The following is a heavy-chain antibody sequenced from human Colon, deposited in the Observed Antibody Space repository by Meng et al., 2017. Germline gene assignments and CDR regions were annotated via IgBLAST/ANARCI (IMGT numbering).Heavy chain of an antibody. CDR2: IIPTLGQT. CDR1: GGTFSDYS. CDR3: GRPYDPGNGHYAMDV. Sequence: SVKVSCKASGGTFSDYSLSWVRQGPGQGFEWMAGIIPTLGQTTYAQSFQGRVTITADDSTSTVYMELNSLTSADTAVYYGGRPYDPGNGHYAMDVWGQGTAVTVSS. J-gene: IGHJ6*02. V-gene: IGHV1-69*10. D-gene: IGHD2-8*01.